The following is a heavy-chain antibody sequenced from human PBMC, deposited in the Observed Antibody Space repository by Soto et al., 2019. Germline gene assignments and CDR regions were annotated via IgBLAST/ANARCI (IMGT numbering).Heavy chain of an antibody. CDR1: CGSISGYY. CDR3: ARHPYGANWFDP. J-gene: IGHJ5*02. D-gene: IGHD4-17*01. Sequence: PSETLSLTCTVSCGSISGYYWSWIRQPPGKGLEWIGYIYYSGSTNYNPSLKSRVTISVDTSKNQFSLKLTSVTAADTAVYYCARHPYGANWFDPWGQGILVTVSS. V-gene: IGHV4-59*08. CDR2: IYYSGST.